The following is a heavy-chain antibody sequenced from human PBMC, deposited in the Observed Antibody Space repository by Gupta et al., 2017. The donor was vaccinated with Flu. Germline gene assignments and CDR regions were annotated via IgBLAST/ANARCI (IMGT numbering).Heavy chain of an antibody. D-gene: IGHD3-3*01. V-gene: IGHV4-39*01. J-gene: IGHJ4*02. CDR1: ADSITSTSYY. CDR3: ARHRRGDFWGGYPDF. Sequence: QLHLQEPGPGLVKSSETLSLTCSVSADSITSTSYYWGWIRQPPGKGLEWIGSIYYTGSTYYNPSLKSRVTISVDTSKSQFSLSLRSVTAADTAFYYCARHRRGDFWGGYPDFWGPGTLVTVSS. CDR2: IYYTGST.